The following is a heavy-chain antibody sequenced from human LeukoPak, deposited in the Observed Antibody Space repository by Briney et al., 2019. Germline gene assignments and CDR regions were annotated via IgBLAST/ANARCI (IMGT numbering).Heavy chain of an antibody. J-gene: IGHJ5*02. CDR1: GGSFSGYY. V-gene: IGHV4-34*09. Sequence: SETLSLTCAVYGGSFSGYYWSWIRQPPGKGLEWIGEINHSGSTNYNPSLKSRVTISVDSSKNQFSLKLSSVTAADTAVYYCARDSGYYDSSGYTWGQGTLVTVSS. CDR2: INHSGST. CDR3: ARDSGYYDSSGYT. D-gene: IGHD3-22*01.